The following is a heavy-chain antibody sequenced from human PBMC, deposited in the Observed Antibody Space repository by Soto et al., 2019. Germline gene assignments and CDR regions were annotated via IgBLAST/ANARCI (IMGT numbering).Heavy chain of an antibody. CDR3: AKDRMDNKSVWDHFDT. CDR2: IGGGDDDR. V-gene: IGHV3-23*01. Sequence: VGSLRLSCAASVFTFNIFSMSWFRQAPVNCLEWVSSIGGGDDDRYYADSVKGRFTISRDNSKNTLSLQMNSLRAEDTAIYYCAKDRMDNKSVWDHFDTWGRGTMVTVSS. D-gene: IGHD1-26*01. CDR1: VFTFNIFS. J-gene: IGHJ3*02.